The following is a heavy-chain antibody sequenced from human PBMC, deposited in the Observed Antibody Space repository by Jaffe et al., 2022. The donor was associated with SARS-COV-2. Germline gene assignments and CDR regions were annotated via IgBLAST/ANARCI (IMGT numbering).Heavy chain of an antibody. Sequence: QITLKESGPTLVKPTQTLTLTCTFSGFSLSTSGVGVGWIRQPPGKALEWLALIYWDDDKRYSPSLKSRLTITKDTSKNQVVLTMTNMDPVDTATYYCAHSPVIAAAGKGFCWDYWGQGTLVTVSS. V-gene: IGHV2-5*02. CDR1: GFSLSTSGVG. J-gene: IGHJ4*02. CDR2: IYWDDDK. CDR3: AHSPVIAAAGKGFCWDY. D-gene: IGHD6-13*01.